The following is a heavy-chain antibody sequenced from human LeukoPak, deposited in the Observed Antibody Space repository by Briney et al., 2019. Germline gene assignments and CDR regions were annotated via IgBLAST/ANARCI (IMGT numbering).Heavy chain of an antibody. Sequence: ASVKVSCETSGYTFTDKYIHWVRQAPGLGLECMGWMHPNTGDTVYVQKFQGRVTFTRDTSISTAYMELHRLGSDDTAVYFCVRDLTNPASGDYWGQGTLVTVSS. CDR2: MHPNTGDT. CDR3: VRDLTNPASGDY. V-gene: IGHV1-2*02. CDR1: GYTFTDKY. J-gene: IGHJ4*02. D-gene: IGHD1-14*01.